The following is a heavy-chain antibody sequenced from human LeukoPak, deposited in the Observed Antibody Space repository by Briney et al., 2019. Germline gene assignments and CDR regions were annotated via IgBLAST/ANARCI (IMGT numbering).Heavy chain of an antibody. Sequence: PGGSLRLSCAASGFTFSSYWIHWVRQPHGKGLVWVSRISGDGSNTNYADSVKGRFTISRDNAKNTLYLQMDSLRAEDTAVYYCASAVADTRYAFDIWGRGTTVTVSS. V-gene: IGHV3-74*01. CDR2: ISGDGSNT. CDR1: GFTFSSYW. J-gene: IGHJ3*02. CDR3: ASAVADTRYAFDI. D-gene: IGHD6-19*01.